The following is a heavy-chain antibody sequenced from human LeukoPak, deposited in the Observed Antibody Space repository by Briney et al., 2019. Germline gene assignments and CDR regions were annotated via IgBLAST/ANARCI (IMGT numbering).Heavy chain of an antibody. CDR3: ARGHRGFDY. J-gene: IGHJ4*02. V-gene: IGHV4-39*01. D-gene: IGHD1-26*01. Sequence: SETLSLTCTVSGGSISSSSYYGGWIRQPPGKGLEWIESIYYSGSTYYNPSLKSRVTISVDTSKNQFSLKLSSVTAADTAVYYCARGHRGFDYWGQGTLVTVSS. CDR1: GGSISSSSYY. CDR2: IYYSGST.